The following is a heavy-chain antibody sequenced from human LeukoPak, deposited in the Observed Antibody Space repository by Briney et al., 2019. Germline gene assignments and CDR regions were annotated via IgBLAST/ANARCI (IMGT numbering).Heavy chain of an antibody. J-gene: IGHJ4*02. V-gene: IGHV3-74*01. CDR3: AREFQGADY. CDR1: GFIFSSYW. CDR2: INSDGSST. Sequence: GGSLRLSCAASGFIFSSYWMHWVRQAPGKWLVWVSRINSDGSSTSYAEFVKGRFTISRDNAKNSLYLQMNSLRAEDTAVYYCAREFQGADYWGQGTLVTVSS.